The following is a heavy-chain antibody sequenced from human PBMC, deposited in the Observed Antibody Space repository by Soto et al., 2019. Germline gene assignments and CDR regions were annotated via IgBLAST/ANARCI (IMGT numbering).Heavy chain of an antibody. CDR1: GFTFSSYG. D-gene: IGHD6-13*01. Sequence: SGGSLRLSCAASGFTFSSYGLHWVRQAPGKGLEWVAVIWYDGSNKYYADSVKGRFTISRDNSKNTLYLQMNSLRAEDTAVYYCARGGIAAAGYGMDVWGQGTTVTVSS. J-gene: IGHJ6*02. CDR2: IWYDGSNK. CDR3: ARGGIAAAGYGMDV. V-gene: IGHV3-33*01.